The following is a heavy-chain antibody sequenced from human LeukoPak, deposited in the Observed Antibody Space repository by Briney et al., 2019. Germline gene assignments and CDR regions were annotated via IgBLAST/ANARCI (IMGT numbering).Heavy chain of an antibody. J-gene: IGHJ4*02. CDR1: GFTFSSYA. Sequence: PGGSLRLSCAASGFTFSSYAMSWVRQAPGKGLEWVSAISGSGGSTYYADSVKGRFTISGDNSKNTLYLQMNSLRAEDTAVYYCAKDRVGYCSSTSCLWPVDYWGQGTLVTVSS. V-gene: IGHV3-23*01. CDR3: AKDRVGYCSSTSCLWPVDY. D-gene: IGHD2-2*01. CDR2: ISGSGGST.